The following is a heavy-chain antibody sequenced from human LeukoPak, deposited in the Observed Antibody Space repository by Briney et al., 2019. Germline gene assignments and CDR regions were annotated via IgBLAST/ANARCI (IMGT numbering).Heavy chain of an antibody. D-gene: IGHD6-19*01. J-gene: IGHJ4*02. CDR2: ITGSGANT. V-gene: IGHV3-23*01. Sequence: GGSLRLSCAASGFTFSSSAMSWVRQVPGKGLEWVSVITGSGANTYYTPSMRGRSTISRDNSKNMLYLQVSSLRAEDTAIYYCAKDGKQWHDSWGQGILVTVSS. CDR3: AKDGKQWHDS. CDR1: GFTFSSSA.